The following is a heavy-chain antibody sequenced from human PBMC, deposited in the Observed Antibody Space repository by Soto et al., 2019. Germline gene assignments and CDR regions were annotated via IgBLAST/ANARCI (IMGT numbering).Heavy chain of an antibody. CDR2: ISAYNGNT. Sequence: ASVKVSCKASGYTFTSYGISWVRQAPGQGLDWMGWISAYNGNTKYAQDLQGRVTMTTDTSTSTAYMELRSLRSDDTAMYYCARFSGGSYNTYYFYYGMDVCGQATTVTVSS. J-gene: IGHJ6*01. V-gene: IGHV1-18*04. CDR3: ARFSGGSYNTYYFYYGMDV. D-gene: IGHD2-15*01. CDR1: GYTFTSYG.